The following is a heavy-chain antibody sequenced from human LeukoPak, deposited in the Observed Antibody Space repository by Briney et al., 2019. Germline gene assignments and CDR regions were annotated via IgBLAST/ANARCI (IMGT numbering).Heavy chain of an antibody. D-gene: IGHD4-17*01. J-gene: IGHJ5*02. CDR2: LNSDGRTT. V-gene: IGHV3-74*01. CDR3: ARGSDETVTISGWFDP. Sequence: QPGGSLRLSCAASGFTFSNHWMHWVRQGPGKGLVWVSRLNSDGRTTTYADSVKGRFTISRDNAKNTLYLQMNSLRVEDTAVYYCARGSDETVTISGWFDPWGQGTLVTVSS. CDR1: GFTFSNHW.